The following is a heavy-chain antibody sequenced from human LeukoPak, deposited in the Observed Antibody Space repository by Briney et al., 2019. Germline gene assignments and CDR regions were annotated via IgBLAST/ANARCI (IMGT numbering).Heavy chain of an antibody. J-gene: IGHJ5*02. D-gene: IGHD6-13*01. CDR1: GYTFTSYG. V-gene: IGHV1-18*01. CDR3: ARVQAAAGNNWFDP. CDR2: ISAYNGNT. Sequence: ASVKVSCKASGYTFTSYGISWVRQAPGQGLEWMGWISAYNGNTNYAQKLQGRVTMTTDTSTSTAYMELRSLRSDDTAVYYCARVQAAAGNNWFDPWGQGTLVTVSS.